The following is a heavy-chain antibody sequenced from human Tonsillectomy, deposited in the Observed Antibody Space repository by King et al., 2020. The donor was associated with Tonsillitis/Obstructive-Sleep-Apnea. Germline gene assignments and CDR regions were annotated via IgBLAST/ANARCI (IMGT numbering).Heavy chain of an antibody. CDR2: IYWDDDK. J-gene: IGHJ4*02. D-gene: IGHD6-19*01. Sequence: NLKESGPTLVKPTQTLTLTCTFSGFSLSTSGVGVGWIRQPPGKALEWLALIYWDDDKRYSPSLKSRLTITKDTSKNQVVLTMTNMDPVDTATYYCALFFAVADQIDYWGQGTLVTVSS. V-gene: IGHV2-5*02. CDR1: GFSLSTSGVG. CDR3: ALFFAVADQIDY.